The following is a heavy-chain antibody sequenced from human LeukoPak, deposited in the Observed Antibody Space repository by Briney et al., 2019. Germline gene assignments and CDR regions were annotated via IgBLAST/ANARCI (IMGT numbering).Heavy chain of an antibody. CDR2: ISRSGEST. D-gene: IGHD6-19*01. CDR1: GFTFSGFA. V-gene: IGHV3-23*01. Sequence: GGSLRLSCAASGFTFSGFAMSWIRQAPGKGLEWVSSISRSGESTFYADSVRGRFTISRDNSKNTVSLQMNSLRAEDTAVYYCAKPAISSRGWYYDYWGQGTLVTVSS. CDR3: AKPAISSRGWYYDY. J-gene: IGHJ4*02.